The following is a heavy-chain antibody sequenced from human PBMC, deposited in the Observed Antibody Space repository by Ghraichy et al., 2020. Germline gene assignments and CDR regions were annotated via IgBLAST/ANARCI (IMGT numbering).Heavy chain of an antibody. D-gene: IGHD3-10*01. Sequence: GESLNISCAASGFTFSSFWMSWVRQAPGKGLEWVGNIKQDGSEQYYADSVKGRFTISRDNAKNSLYLQMNSLGVEDTAVYYCARVTYCFVSGTYNFGMDVWGQGTTVTVSS. J-gene: IGHJ6*02. CDR1: GFTFSSFW. CDR2: IKQDGSEQ. CDR3: ARVTYCFVSGTYNFGMDV. V-gene: IGHV3-7*01.